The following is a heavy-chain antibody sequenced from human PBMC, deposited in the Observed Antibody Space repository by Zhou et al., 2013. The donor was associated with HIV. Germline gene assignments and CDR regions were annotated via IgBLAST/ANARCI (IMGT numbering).Heavy chain of an antibody. CDR2: IIPILGTT. V-gene: IGHV1-69*05. D-gene: IGHD3-16*02. CDR3: ARGYDYVWGSYRHNVEGRGGNYYYGMDV. CDR1: GGTFSTYA. J-gene: IGHJ6*02. Sequence: QVQLVQSGAEMKKPGSSVKVSCKASGGTFSTYAIDWVRQAPGEGLEWLGGIIPILGTTNYAQKFQDRVTITTDESTSTAYMELSSLRSADTAVYYCARGYDYVWGSYRHNVEGRGGNYYYGMDVWGQGTTVTVSS.